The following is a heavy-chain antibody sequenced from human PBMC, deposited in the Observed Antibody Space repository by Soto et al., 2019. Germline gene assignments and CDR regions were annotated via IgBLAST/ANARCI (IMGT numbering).Heavy chain of an antibody. CDR2: IYWDDDK. CDR1: GFSLSTCGVG. J-gene: IGHJ4*02. V-gene: IGHV2-5*02. D-gene: IGHD7-27*01. CDR3: AHSLIPNWGTRGAFDY. Sequence: SGPTLVNPTQTLTLTCTFSGFSLSTCGVGVGWIRQPPGKALEWLALIYWDDDKRYSPSLKSRLTITKDTSKNQVVLTMTNMDPVDTATYYCAHSLIPNWGTRGAFDYWGQGALVTVSS.